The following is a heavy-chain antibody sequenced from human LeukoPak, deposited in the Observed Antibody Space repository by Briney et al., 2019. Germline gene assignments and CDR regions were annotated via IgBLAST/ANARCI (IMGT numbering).Heavy chain of an antibody. D-gene: IGHD2-2*01. Sequence: SETLSLTCAVYGGSFSGYYWSWIRQPPGKRLEWIGEIKHSGSTNYNPSLKSRVTISVDTSKNQFSLKLSSVTAADTAVYYCARARRGIVVVRYYYGMDVWGKGTTVTVSS. V-gene: IGHV4-34*01. CDR3: ARARRGIVVVRYYYGMDV. CDR2: IKHSGST. J-gene: IGHJ6*04. CDR1: GGSFSGYY.